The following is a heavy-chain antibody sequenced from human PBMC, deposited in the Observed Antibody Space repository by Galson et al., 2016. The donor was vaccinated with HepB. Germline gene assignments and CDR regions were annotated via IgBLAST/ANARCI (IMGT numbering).Heavy chain of an antibody. CDR2: ITSSSSLI. Sequence: SLRLSCAVFGFNLNSYSMNWVRQAPGKGLEWISYITSSSSLIFYADSVKGRFTISRDNARNSLYLQMNILRDEDTAVYYCARVVYGSGSYYRFYGYWGQGTLVTVSS. D-gene: IGHD3-10*01. V-gene: IGHV3-48*02. CDR1: GFNLNSYS. J-gene: IGHJ4*02. CDR3: ARVVYGSGSYYRFYGY.